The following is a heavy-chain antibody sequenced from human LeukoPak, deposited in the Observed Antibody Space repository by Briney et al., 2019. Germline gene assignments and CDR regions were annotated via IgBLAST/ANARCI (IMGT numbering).Heavy chain of an antibody. Sequence: SETLSLTCTVSGGSISSGYWSWIRQPAGKGLEWIGRSYTSGSSNYNPTPKSRVTMSVDTSKSQFSLKLRSVTVADTAGYSCARDIGEDSSSAGLGFWGQRTLVTVSS. CDR3: ARDIGEDSSSAGLGF. CDR1: GGSISSGY. V-gene: IGHV4-4*07. D-gene: IGHD6-6*01. J-gene: IGHJ4*02. CDR2: SYTSGSS.